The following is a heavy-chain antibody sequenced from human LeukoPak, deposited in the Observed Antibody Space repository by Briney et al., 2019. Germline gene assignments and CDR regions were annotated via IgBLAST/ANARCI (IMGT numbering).Heavy chain of an antibody. CDR3: ASQSTPVLPFDI. J-gene: IGHJ3*02. V-gene: IGHV3-66*04. CDR2: IYSGGTT. Sequence: EPGGSLRLSCAASGFTVSSNYMSWVRQVPGKGLEWVSVIYSGGTTYYADSVKGRFTISRDNSKNTLYLQMNSLRAEDTAVYYCASQSTPVLPFDIWGQGTMVTVSS. CDR1: GFTVSSNY.